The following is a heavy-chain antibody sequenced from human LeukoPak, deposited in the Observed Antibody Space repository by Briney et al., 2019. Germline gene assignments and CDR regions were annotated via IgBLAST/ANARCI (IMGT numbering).Heavy chain of an antibody. CDR2: VSNSGGST. D-gene: IGHD6-19*01. CDR3: AKVTRVAVAGYFDY. CDR1: GFTFSIHW. Sequence: PGGSLRLSCAASGFTFSIHWMSWVRQAPGKGLEWVSAVSNSGGSTYYADSVKGRFTISRDNSKNTLYLQMNSLRAEDTAVYYCAKVTRVAVAGYFDYWGQGTLVTVSS. J-gene: IGHJ4*02. V-gene: IGHV3-23*01.